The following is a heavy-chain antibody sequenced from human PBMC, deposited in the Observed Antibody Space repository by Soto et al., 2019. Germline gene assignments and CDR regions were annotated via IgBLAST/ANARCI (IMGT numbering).Heavy chain of an antibody. V-gene: IGHV4-59*08. CDR3: ARSLSITMVSGGWFDP. D-gene: IGHD3-10*01. J-gene: IGHJ5*02. CDR1: GGSISSYY. Sequence: SETLSLTCTVSGGSISSYYWSWIRQPPGKGLEWIGYIYYSGSTNYNPSLKSRVTISVDTSKNQFSLKLSSVTAADTAVYYCARSLSITMVSGGWFDPWGQGTLVTVSS. CDR2: IYYSGST.